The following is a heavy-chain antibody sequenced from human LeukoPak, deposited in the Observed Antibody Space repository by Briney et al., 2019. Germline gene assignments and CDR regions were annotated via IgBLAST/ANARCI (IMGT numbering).Heavy chain of an antibody. D-gene: IGHD1-1*01. J-gene: IGHJ4*02. CDR1: GGTFGSYA. V-gene: IGHV1-69*13. Sequence: GASVKVSCKASGGTFGSYAISWVRQAPGQGLEWMGGIIPIFGTANYAQKFQGRVTITADESTSTAYMELSSLRSEDTAVYYCARQSSGGYWNYYDYWGQGTLVTVSS. CDR2: IIPIFGTA. CDR3: ARQSSGGYWNYYDY.